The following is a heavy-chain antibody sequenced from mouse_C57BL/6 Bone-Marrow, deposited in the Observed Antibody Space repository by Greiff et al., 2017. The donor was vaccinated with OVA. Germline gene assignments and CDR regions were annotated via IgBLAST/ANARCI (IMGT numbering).Heavy chain of an antibody. CDR3: ARLITTRGYFDY. Sequence: QVQLQQSGAELVQPGASVKMSCKASGYTFTSYWITWVKQRPGQGLEWIGDIYPGSGSTNYNEKFKSKATLTVDTSSSTAYMQLSILTSEDSAVYYCARLITTRGYFDYWGQGTTLTVSS. V-gene: IGHV1-55*01. J-gene: IGHJ2*01. CDR2: IYPGSGST. CDR1: GYTFTSYW. D-gene: IGHD2-4*01.